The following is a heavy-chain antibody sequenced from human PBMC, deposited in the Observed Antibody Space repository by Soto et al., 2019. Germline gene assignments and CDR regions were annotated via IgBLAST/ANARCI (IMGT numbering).Heavy chain of an antibody. V-gene: IGHV6-1*01. CDR1: GDSVSSNSAA. CDR3: ARDRLEDIVLMVYALFDY. J-gene: IGHJ4*02. Sequence: PSQTLSLTCAISGDSVSSNSAAWNWIRQSPSRGLEWLGRTYYRSKWYNDYAVSVKSRITINPDTSKNQFSLQLNSVTPEDTAVYYCARDRLEDIVLMVYALFDYWGQGTLVTVSS. D-gene: IGHD2-8*01. CDR2: TYYRSKWYN.